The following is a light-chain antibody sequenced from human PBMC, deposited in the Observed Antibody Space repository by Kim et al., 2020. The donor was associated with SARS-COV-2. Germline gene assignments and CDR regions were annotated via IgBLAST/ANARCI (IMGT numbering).Light chain of an antibody. V-gene: IGLV3-21*04. CDR2: YDS. Sequence: PGKTATITWGGKNIGSKSVHWYQQRPGQAPVVVISYDSERHEGIPERFSGSNSGNTATLTINRVEAGDEADYYCQVWDSSSVHRVFGGGTQLTV. CDR3: QVWDSSSVHRV. J-gene: IGLJ3*02. CDR1: NIGSKS.